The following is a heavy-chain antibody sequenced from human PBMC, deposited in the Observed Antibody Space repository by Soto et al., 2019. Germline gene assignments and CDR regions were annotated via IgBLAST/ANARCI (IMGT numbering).Heavy chain of an antibody. Sequence: SVKVSCKASGGTFSSYAISWVRQAPGQGLEWMGGIIPIFGTANYAQKFQGRVTITADKSTSTAYMELGSLRSEDTAVYYCAREGFGYSYGYFDYWGQGTLVTVSS. CDR1: GGTFSSYA. V-gene: IGHV1-69*06. CDR3: AREGFGYSYGYFDY. CDR2: IIPIFGTA. J-gene: IGHJ4*02. D-gene: IGHD5-18*01.